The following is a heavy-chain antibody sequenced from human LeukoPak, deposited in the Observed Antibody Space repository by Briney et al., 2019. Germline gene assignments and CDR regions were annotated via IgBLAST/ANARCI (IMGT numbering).Heavy chain of an antibody. V-gene: IGHV4-39*01. CDR3: GVGATISLDY. CDR1: GGSISSGSYY. Sequence: SETLSLTCTVSGGSISSGSYYWNWIRQPPGKGLEWIGSIYYSGSTYYNPSLKSRVTISVDTSKNQFSLKLSSVTAADTAVYYCGVGATISLDYWGQGTLVTVSS. J-gene: IGHJ4*02. D-gene: IGHD1-26*01. CDR2: IYYSGST.